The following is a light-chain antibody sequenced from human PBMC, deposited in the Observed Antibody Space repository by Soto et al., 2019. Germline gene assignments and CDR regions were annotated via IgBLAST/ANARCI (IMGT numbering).Light chain of an antibody. CDR3: QSYDSVLIDSYV. CDR1: DSNIGAGFT. CDR2: GNT. V-gene: IGLV1-40*01. Sequence: QSVLTQPPSVSGAPGRTVTISCTGSDSNIGAGFTVHWYQQLPGSAPKLLIYGNTHRPSGVPDRFSGSQSGTSASLAISGLQAEDEADYYCQSYDSVLIDSYVFGTGTKVTVL. J-gene: IGLJ1*01.